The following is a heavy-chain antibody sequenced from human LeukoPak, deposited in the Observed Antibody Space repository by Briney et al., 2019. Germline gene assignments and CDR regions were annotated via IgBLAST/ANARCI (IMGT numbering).Heavy chain of an antibody. V-gene: IGHV3-73*01. CDR3: TRRYCSSTSCYDY. Sequence: PGGSLRLSCAASGFTFSGSAMHWVRQASGKGLEWVGRIRSKANSYATAYAASVKGRFTISRDDSKNTAYLQMNSLKTEDTAVYYCTRRYCSSTSCYDYWGQGTLVTVSS. CDR1: GFTFSGSA. CDR2: IRSKANSYAT. D-gene: IGHD2-2*01. J-gene: IGHJ4*02.